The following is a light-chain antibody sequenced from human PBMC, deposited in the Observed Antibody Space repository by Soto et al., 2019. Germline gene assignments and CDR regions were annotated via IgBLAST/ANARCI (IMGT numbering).Light chain of an antibody. Sequence: AIQMTQSPSSLSASVGDRVTITCRASQGIRNDLGWYQQKPGKAPKLLIFAASTLQSGVPSRFSGSGSGTDFTLTISSLQTEDFATYYCLQDYNLPWTFGLGTKVEIK. CDR2: AAS. CDR3: LQDYNLPWT. J-gene: IGKJ1*01. CDR1: QGIRND. V-gene: IGKV1-6*01.